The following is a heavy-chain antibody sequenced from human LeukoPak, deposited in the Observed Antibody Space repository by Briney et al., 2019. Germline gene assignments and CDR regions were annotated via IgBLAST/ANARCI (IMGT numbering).Heavy chain of an antibody. J-gene: IGHJ4*02. V-gene: IGHV3-74*01. Sequence: GESLRLSCAASGFTFNNYWLHRVRQVPGKGLMWVSRINGDGNNVNYADSVKGRFTISRDNAKNTLHLQMNSLRAEDTAVYYCAAGPAGNGHLSSYWGQGTRVTVSS. CDR1: GFTFNNYW. CDR2: INGDGNNV. D-gene: IGHD1-1*01. CDR3: AAGPAGNGHLSSY.